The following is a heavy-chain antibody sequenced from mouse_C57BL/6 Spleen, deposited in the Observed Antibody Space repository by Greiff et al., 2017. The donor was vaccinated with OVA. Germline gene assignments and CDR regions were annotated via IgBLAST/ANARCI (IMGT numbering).Heavy chain of an antibody. V-gene: IGHV1-15*01. CDR3: TRRWYSYAMDY. D-gene: IGHD2-1*01. J-gene: IGHJ4*01. Sequence: QVQLQQSGAELVRPGASVTLSCKASGYTFTDYEMHWVKQTPVHGLEWIGAIDPETGGTAYNQKFKGKAILTADKSSSTAYMELRSLTSEDSAVYYCTRRWYSYAMDYWGQGTSVTVSS. CDR1: GYTFTDYE. CDR2: IDPETGGT.